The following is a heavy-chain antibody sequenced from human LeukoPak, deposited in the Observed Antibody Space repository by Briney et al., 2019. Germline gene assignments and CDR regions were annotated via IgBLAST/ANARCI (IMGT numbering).Heavy chain of an antibody. CDR2: INAGNGNA. Sequence: ASVKVSCKASGYTFTSYAMHWVRQAPGQRLEWMGWINAGNGNAKYSQKFQGRVTITRDTSASTAYMELSSLRSEDTAVYYCARVGSSDAFDIWGQGTMVTVSS. CDR3: ARVGSSDAFDI. D-gene: IGHD1-26*01. J-gene: IGHJ3*02. CDR1: GYTFTSYA. V-gene: IGHV1-3*01.